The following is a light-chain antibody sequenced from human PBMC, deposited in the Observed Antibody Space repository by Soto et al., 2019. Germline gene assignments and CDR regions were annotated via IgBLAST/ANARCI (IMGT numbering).Light chain of an antibody. Sequence: QSALTQPPSVSGAPGQRVTISCTGSSANIGAGYDVHWYQQLPGTAPKLLIYGNSNRPSGVPDRFSGSKSGTSASLAITGLQAEEEADYYCQSYDSRLSGYVFGTGTKVTVL. V-gene: IGLV1-40*01. J-gene: IGLJ1*01. CDR3: QSYDSRLSGYV. CDR2: GNS. CDR1: SANIGAGYD.